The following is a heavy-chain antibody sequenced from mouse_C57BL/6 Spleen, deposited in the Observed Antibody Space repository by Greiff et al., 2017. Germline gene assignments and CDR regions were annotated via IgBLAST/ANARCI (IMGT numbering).Heavy chain of an antibody. CDR3: ARHEGPIYYGIAWFAY. V-gene: IGHV1-62-2*01. Sequence: QVQLQQSGAELVKPGASVKLSCKASGYTFTEYTIHWVKQRSGQGLEWIGWFYPGSGSIKYNEKFKDKATLTADKSSSTVYMELSSVTSEDSAVYFCARHEGPIYYGIAWFAYWGQGTLVTVSA. D-gene: IGHD2-1*01. CDR2: FYPGSGSI. J-gene: IGHJ3*01. CDR1: GYTFTEYT.